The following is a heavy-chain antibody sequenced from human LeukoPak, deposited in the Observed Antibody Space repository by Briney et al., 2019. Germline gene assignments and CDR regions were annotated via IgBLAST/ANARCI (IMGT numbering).Heavy chain of an antibody. CDR1: GFTFSSYA. J-gene: IGHJ4*02. D-gene: IGHD2-15*01. CDR2: ISGSGGST. CDR3: AKDLEPEDIVVVVAANLVYDY. V-gene: IGHV3-23*01. Sequence: GGSLRLSCAASGFTFSSYAMSWVRQAPGKGLEWVSAISGSGGSTYYADSVKGRFTISRDNSKNTLYLQMHSLRAEDTAVYYCAKDLEPEDIVVVVAANLVYDYWGEGTLVTVSS.